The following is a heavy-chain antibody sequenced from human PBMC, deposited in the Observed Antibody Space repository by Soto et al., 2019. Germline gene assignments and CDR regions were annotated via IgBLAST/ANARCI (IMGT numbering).Heavy chain of an antibody. J-gene: IGHJ4*02. CDR2: IYWHDDK. V-gene: IGHV2-5*01. CDR3: VRRQRDSGPNGDH. D-gene: IGHD3-10*01. CDR1: GFSLSTSGMG. Sequence: GPTLVNPTETLTLTYTFSGFSLSTSGMGVGWIRQPPGKALEWLALIYWHDDKRYSPSLSNRLTVTKDDSKNQVVLTMTDMEPVDTATYYCVRRQRDSGPNGDHWGQGILVTVSS.